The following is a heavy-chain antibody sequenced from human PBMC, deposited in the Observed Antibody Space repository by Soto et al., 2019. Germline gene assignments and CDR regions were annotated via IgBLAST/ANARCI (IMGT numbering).Heavy chain of an antibody. CDR2: IYTSGST. CDR3: ARERIGSYYRNDAFDL. Sequence: TGTVSGSAIISYSWSLILHPAVKGLEWIGRIYTSGSTNYNPSLKSRVTMSVDTSKNQFSLKLSSVTAADTAVYYGARERIGSYYRNDAFDLWGQGTLVTVSS. V-gene: IGHV4-4*07. J-gene: IGHJ5*02. CDR1: GSAIISYS. D-gene: IGHD1-26*01.